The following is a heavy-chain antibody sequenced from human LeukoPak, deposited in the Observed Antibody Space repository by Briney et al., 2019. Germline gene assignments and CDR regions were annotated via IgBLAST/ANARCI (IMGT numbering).Heavy chain of an antibody. Sequence: SETLSLTCTVSGGSISSGDYYWSWIRQPPGKGLEWIGYIYYSGSTYYNPSLKSRVTISVDTSKNQFSLKLSSVTAADTAVYYCASLGYCSSTSCYLDYWGQGTLVTVSS. CDR2: IYYSGST. V-gene: IGHV4-30-4*01. D-gene: IGHD2-2*01. J-gene: IGHJ4*02. CDR1: GGSISSGDYY. CDR3: ASLGYCSSTSCYLDY.